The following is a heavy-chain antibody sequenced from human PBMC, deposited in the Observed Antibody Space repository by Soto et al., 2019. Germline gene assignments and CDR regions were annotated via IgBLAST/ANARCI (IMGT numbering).Heavy chain of an antibody. J-gene: IGHJ6*02. Sequence: PGESRKISCQGSVYSFTTYWIACVRQMPGRGLDWVGLIYPPKNDIRYNTSFQCRVTISADKSINTAYLQWGSLRASDTAMYFCARHRFPAAPPNYHHYRLDFWGQGTTVTVSS. CDR2: IYPPKNDI. D-gene: IGHD2-2*01. CDR1: VYSFTTYW. V-gene: IGHV5-51*01. CDR3: ARHRFPAAPPNYHHYRLDF.